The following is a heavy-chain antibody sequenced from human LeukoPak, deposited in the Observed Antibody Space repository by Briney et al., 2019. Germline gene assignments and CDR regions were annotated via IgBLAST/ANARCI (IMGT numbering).Heavy chain of an antibody. J-gene: IGHJ6*02. D-gene: IGHD3-22*01. CDR2: IYYSGST. CDR3: AREIYYDSSGYYYYYGMDV. V-gene: IGHV4-30-4*01. Sequence: KPSETLSLTCTVSGGSISSGDYYWSWIRQPPGKGLEWIGYIYYSGSTYYNPSLKSRVTISVDTSKNQFSLKLSSVTAADTAVYYCAREIYYDSSGYYYYYGMDVWGQGTTVTVSS. CDR1: GGSISSGDYY.